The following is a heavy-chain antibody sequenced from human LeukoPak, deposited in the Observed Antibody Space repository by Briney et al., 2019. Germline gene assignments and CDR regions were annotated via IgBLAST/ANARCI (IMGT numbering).Heavy chain of an antibody. CDR3: ARVKDILNYYYYGMDV. CDR2: ISAYNGNT. J-gene: IGHJ6*02. CDR1: GYTFTSYG. Sequence: ASVKVSCKASGYTFTSYGISWVRQAPGQGLEWMGWISAYNGNTNYAQKLQGRVTMTTDTSTSKAYMEVRSLRSDDTAVYYCARVKDILNYYYYGMDVWGQGTTVTVSS. D-gene: IGHD2-15*01. V-gene: IGHV1-18*01.